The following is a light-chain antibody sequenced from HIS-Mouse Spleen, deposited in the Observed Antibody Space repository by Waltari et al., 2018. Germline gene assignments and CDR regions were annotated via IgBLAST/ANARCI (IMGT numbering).Light chain of an antibody. J-gene: IGLJ2*01. CDR1: KIGSKS. Sequence: SYVLTQPPSVSVAPGQTARITCGGNKIGSKSVHWYQQKPGQAPVLVVYDDSARPSGIPEGFSGSNSGNTATLTISRVEAGDEADYYCQVWDSSGDHVVFGGGTKLTVL. CDR2: DDS. CDR3: QVWDSSGDHVV. V-gene: IGLV3-21*02.